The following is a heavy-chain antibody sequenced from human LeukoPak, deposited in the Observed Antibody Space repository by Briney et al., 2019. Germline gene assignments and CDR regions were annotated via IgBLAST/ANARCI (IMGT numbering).Heavy chain of an antibody. D-gene: IGHD2-2*01. CDR1: GFTFSSYW. V-gene: IGHV3-7*01. CDR3: ARFGGGIVVVPAAMVNFDY. Sequence: GGSLRLSCAASGFTFSSYWMSWVRQAPGKGLEWLANIKQDGSKKYYVDSVKGRFTISRDNAKNSLYLQMNSLRAEDTAVYYCARFGGGIVVVPAAMVNFDYWGQGTLVTVSS. J-gene: IGHJ4*02. CDR2: IKQDGSKK.